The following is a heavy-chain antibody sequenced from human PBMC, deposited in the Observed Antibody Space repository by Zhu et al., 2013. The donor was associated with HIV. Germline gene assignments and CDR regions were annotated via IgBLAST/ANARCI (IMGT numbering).Heavy chain of an antibody. CDR2: ILPALAST. CDR3: ARGGGHVVVAVGTFDV. J-gene: IGHJ3*01. Sequence: QVQLMQSGPEVKRPGSSVRVSCQASGVKLKFHAISWIRQAPGQGLEWLGSILPALASTKYGQKFQGRVSFTADTSQNTVYMELTNLKPDDTAVFYCARGGGHVVVAVGTFDVWGQGTSVTVSP. V-gene: IGHV1-69*09. D-gene: IGHD2-15*01. CDR1: GVKLKFHA.